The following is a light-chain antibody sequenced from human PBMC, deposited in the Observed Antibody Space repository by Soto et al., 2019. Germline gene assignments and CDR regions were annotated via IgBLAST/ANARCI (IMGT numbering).Light chain of an antibody. Sequence: EIVLTQSPGTLSLSPGERATLSCRASQSVSSSYLAWYRQRPGQAPRLVIYDTSTRATGVPARFSGSGSGTEFTLTISSLQSEDFGVYYCQQYNDWFSITFGQGTRLEIK. CDR3: QQYNDWFSIT. J-gene: IGKJ5*01. CDR2: DTS. CDR1: QSVSSSY. V-gene: IGKV3-15*01.